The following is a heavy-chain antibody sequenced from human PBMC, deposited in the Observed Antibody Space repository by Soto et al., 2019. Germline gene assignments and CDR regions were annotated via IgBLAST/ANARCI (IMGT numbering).Heavy chain of an antibody. Sequence: QVQLQESSPGLVKPSQTRSLTCTVSGGSISSGTYHWTWIRQHPEKGLEWIGYIYYSGSTYDNPSLKSRVTISVDTSKNQFSLRLSSVTAADTAVYYCAREMNYYDTSGDSYFDYWGQGTLVTVSS. D-gene: IGHD3-22*01. CDR3: AREMNYYDTSGDSYFDY. J-gene: IGHJ4*02. CDR1: GGSISSGTYH. V-gene: IGHV4-31*03. CDR2: IYYSGST.